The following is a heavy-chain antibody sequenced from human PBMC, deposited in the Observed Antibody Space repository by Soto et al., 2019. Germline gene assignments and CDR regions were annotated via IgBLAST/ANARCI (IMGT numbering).Heavy chain of an antibody. Sequence: QLQLQESGSGLVKPSQTLSLTCAVSGGSISSGGYSWIWIRQPPGKGLEWIGYIYHSGSTYYSPSLKSRVTISVDSSNNQFSLKLSSVTAADTAVYYCASRPSGSGFDPWGQGTLVTVSS. V-gene: IGHV4-30-2*01. CDR1: GGSISSGGYS. CDR3: ASRPSGSGFDP. CDR2: IYHSGST. D-gene: IGHD1-26*01. J-gene: IGHJ5*02.